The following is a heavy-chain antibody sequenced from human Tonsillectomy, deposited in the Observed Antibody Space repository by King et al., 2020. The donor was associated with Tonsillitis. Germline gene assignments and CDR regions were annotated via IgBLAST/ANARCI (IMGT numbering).Heavy chain of an antibody. CDR3: ASGPPLQH. V-gene: IGHV4-34*01. CDR1: GGSFSGYY. CDR2: INHSGST. J-gene: IGHJ1*01. Sequence: VQLQQWGAGLLKPSETLSLTCAVYGGSFSGYYWSWIRQPPGKGLEWIGEINHSGSTNYHPSLKSRVTISADTSKNQFSLKLSSVTAADTAVYYCASGPPLQHWGQGTLVTVSS.